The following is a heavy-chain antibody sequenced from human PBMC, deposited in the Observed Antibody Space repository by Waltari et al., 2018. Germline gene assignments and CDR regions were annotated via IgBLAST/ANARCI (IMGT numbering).Heavy chain of an antibody. Sequence: QVQLVESGGGVVQPGGSLRLSCAASGFTFSSYGMHWVRQSPGKGMEWVAFIRYDGSNKYYADSVKGRFTISRDNSKNTLYLQMNSLRAEDTAVYYCAKDGHSSDRSPVGYFQHWGQGTLVTVSS. CDR1: GFTFSSYG. D-gene: IGHD1-26*01. V-gene: IGHV3-30*02. J-gene: IGHJ1*01. CDR2: IRYDGSNK. CDR3: AKDGHSSDRSPVGYFQH.